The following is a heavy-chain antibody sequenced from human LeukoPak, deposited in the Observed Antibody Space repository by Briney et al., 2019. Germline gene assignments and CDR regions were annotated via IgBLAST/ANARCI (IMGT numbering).Heavy chain of an antibody. D-gene: IGHD3-9*01. V-gene: IGHV3-21*06. Sequence: GGSLRLSCAASGLTFSTYTMNWVRQAPGKGLKCVSSISSGSSYIYYADSMKGRFTVSRDNAKNSLYPQMNSLKAEDTAVYFCASHYDIDYWGQGTLVTVSS. CDR1: GLTFSTYT. J-gene: IGHJ4*02. CDR3: ASHYDIDY. CDR2: ISSGSSYI.